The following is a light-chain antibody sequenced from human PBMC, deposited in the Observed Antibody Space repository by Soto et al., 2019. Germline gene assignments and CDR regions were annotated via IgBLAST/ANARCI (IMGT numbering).Light chain of an antibody. Sequence: QSALTQPASVSGSPGQSITISCTGTSSDIGGYNFVSWYQQHPGKAPKLMIYEVTNRPSGVSNRFSASKSGNTASLTISGLQADDAADYYCSSFTATNTYVIFGGGTKVTV. CDR1: SSDIGGYNF. V-gene: IGLV2-14*01. CDR2: EVT. CDR3: SSFTATNTYVI. J-gene: IGLJ2*01.